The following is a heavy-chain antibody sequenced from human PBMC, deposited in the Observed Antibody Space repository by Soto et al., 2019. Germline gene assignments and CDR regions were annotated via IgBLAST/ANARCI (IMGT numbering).Heavy chain of an antibody. D-gene: IGHD4-17*01. CDR1: GFTFSSYS. CDR2: ISTNSDRI. J-gene: IGHJ4*02. Sequence: PGGSLRLSCAASGFTFSSYSLNWVRQAPGKGLEWVSYISTNSDRIHYADSVKGRFTISRDNAENSLYLQMNSLRVEDTAIYYCARDRSSGDYNYWGQGTLVTVSS. CDR3: ARDRSSGDYNY. V-gene: IGHV3-48*01.